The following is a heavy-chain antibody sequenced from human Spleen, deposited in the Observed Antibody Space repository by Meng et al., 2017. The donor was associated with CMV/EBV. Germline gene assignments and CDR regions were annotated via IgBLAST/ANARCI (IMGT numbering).Heavy chain of an antibody. CDR2: ISYDGSNK. V-gene: IGHV3-30*04. J-gene: IGHJ6*02. D-gene: IGHD3-10*01. CDR1: GFTFSSYA. CDR3: ARERSGGMDV. Sequence: GESLKISCVASGFTFSSYAMHWGRQAPGKGLEWVAVISYDGSNKYYADSVKGRFTISRDNSKNTLYLQMNSLRAEDTAVYYCARERSGGMDVWGQGTTVTVSS.